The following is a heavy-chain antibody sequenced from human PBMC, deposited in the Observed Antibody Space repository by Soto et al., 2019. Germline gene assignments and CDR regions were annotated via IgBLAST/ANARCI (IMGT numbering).Heavy chain of an antibody. CDR2: ISGSGGIT. Sequence: PGGSLRLSCAASGFTFSSYAMSWVRQAPGKGLEWVAAISGSGGITYHADSMKGRGTIARDESKNTLYLQMNSLRAEDTEREEGEKERRTKGKEYFDYWGQGTLVTVSS. D-gene: IGHD3-10*01. V-gene: IGHV3-23*01. CDR3: EKERRTKGKEYFDY. CDR1: GFTFSSYA. J-gene: IGHJ4*02.